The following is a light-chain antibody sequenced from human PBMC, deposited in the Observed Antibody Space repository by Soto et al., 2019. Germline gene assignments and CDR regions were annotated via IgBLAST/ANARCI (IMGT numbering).Light chain of an antibody. CDR3: QQYNSYSWT. Sequence: DIQMTQSPSTLSASVGDRVTITCRASQSISSWLAWYQQKPGKAPKLLIYKASSLESGITSRFSGSGSGTESTLTSTSLQPDDCATYYCQQYNSYSWTFGQGTKVEIK. V-gene: IGKV1-5*03. CDR1: QSISSW. J-gene: IGKJ1*01. CDR2: KAS.